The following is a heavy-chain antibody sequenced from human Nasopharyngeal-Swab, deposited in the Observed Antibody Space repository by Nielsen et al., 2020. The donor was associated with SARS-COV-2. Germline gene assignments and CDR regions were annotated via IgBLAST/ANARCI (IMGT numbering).Heavy chain of an antibody. CDR3: ARDSMVRGLGTNYYYYYGMDV. CDR1: GGSISSYY. V-gene: IGHV4-59*01. J-gene: IGHJ6*02. D-gene: IGHD3-10*01. CDR2: IYYSGST. Sequence: SETLSLTCTVSGGSISSYYWSWTRQPPGKGLEWIGYIYYSGSTNYNPSLKSRVTISVDTSKNQFSLKLSSVTAADTAVYYCARDSMVRGLGTNYYYYYGMDVWGQGTTVTVSS.